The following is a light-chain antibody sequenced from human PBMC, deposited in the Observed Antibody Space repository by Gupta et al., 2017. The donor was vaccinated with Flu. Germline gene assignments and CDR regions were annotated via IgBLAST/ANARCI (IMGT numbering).Light chain of an antibody. J-gene: IGKJ1*01. V-gene: IGKV1-5*03. CDR2: KAS. CDR3: QQYNMYPKT. CDR1: QNVNSW. Sequence: DIQMTQSPSTLAASVGDSVTLTCRASQNVNSWLAWYQQRPGKAPTLLIYKASTLRTGVSSRFSGSGSGTEFTLTISSLQPDDLATYYCQQYNMYPKTFGQGTKVELK.